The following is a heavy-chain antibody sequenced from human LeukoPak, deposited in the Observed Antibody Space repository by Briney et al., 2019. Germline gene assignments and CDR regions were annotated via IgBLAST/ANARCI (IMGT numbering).Heavy chain of an antibody. CDR1: GFTFSSYE. Sequence: HPGGSLRLYCAASGFTFSSYEMNWVRQAPGNGLEWISYISSSGSTIYYADSVKVRFTISRDNAKNSLYLQMNSLRAEDTAVYYCARDYCSSTSCYLYYYYGMDVWGQGTTVTVSS. V-gene: IGHV3-48*03. J-gene: IGHJ6*02. CDR2: ISSSGSTI. D-gene: IGHD2-2*01. CDR3: ARDYCSSTSCYLYYYYGMDV.